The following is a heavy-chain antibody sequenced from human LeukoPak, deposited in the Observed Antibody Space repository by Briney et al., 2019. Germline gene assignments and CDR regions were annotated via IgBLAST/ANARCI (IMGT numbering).Heavy chain of an antibody. CDR2: IRGRGGST. J-gene: IGHJ4*02. Sequence: GGSLRLSCAASGFTFSSYAMSWVRQAAGKGLGWVSAIRGRGGSTYYADSVKGRFTISRDNSKNTLYLQMNSLRAEDTAVYYCAKAQITDIVVVPAAAIDYWGQGTLVTSPQ. D-gene: IGHD2-2*01. CDR1: GFTFSSYA. CDR3: AKAQITDIVVVPAAAIDY. V-gene: IGHV3-23*01.